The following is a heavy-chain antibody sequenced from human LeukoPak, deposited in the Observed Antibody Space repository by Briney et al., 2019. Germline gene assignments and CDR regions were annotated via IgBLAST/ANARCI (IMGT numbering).Heavy chain of an antibody. CDR2: VSGSGSGT. CDR1: GFTFGSCA. Sequence: PGDSLRLSCAASGFTFGSCAMNWVRQARGKGLEWVSGVSGSGSGTYYADSVKGRFTISRDNSKNTLYLQMNSLRAEDTAVYYCAKDPYGTRYFDYWGQGTLVTVSS. J-gene: IGHJ4*02. D-gene: IGHD2-2*01. CDR3: AKDPYGTRYFDY. V-gene: IGHV3-23*01.